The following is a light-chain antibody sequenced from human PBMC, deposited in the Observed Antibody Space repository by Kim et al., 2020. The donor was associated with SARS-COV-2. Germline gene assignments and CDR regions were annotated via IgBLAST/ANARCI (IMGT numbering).Light chain of an antibody. CDR2: EVI. V-gene: IGLV2-18*02. CDR3: CSYTSSYTVV. CDR1: SADFGYYKG. Sequence: QSALTQPPSVSGSPGQSVTISCTGASADFGYYKGVSWYQQPPGSAPKLLIYEVINRPSGVPDRFSGSKSGNTASLTISGLQAEDEADYYCCSYTSSYTVVFGGGTKLTVL. J-gene: IGLJ2*01.